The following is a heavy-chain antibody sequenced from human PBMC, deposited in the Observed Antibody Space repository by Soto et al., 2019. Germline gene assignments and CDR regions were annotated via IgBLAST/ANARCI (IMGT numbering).Heavy chain of an antibody. CDR3: TKASGAYLSFPWFDP. D-gene: IGHD3-16*02. CDR2: ITGSGDGT. V-gene: IGHV3-23*01. CDR1: GFTFSNYA. Sequence: PGGSLRLSCAASGFTFSNYAMNWVRQIPGQGPEWVASITGSGDGTFYADSVKGRFSISRDNSNDTLYLQMNSLRGEDTAVYYSTKASGAYLSFPWFDPWGLGTLVTVSS. J-gene: IGHJ5*02.